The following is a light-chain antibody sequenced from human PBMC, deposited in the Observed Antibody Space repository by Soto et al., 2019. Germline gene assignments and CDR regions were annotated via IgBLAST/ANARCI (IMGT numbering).Light chain of an antibody. Sequence: SQMTQPPSSLSASVGDRVTITCRTSQGIRNDLDWFQQKPGKAPKLLIYAASNLQSGVPARFSGSGSGTDFTLTISSLQPEDFATYYCLQKYFYPFTFGPGTKVDIK. CDR2: AAS. CDR3: LQKYFYPFT. J-gene: IGKJ3*01. CDR1: QGIRND. V-gene: IGKV1-6*01.